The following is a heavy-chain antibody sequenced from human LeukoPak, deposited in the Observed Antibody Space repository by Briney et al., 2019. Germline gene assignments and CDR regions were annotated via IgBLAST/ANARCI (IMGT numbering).Heavy chain of an antibody. CDR3: AKDQCTRTSCDGYPGH. CDR2: IHFDGSTK. J-gene: IGHJ4*02. V-gene: IGHV3-30*02. Sequence: SGGSLRLSCAASGFTFSSYGMHWVRQAPGKGLEWVAFIHFDGSTKYSGDSVKGRFTVSRDNSKNTLYLQMNSPRPEDTAVYYCAKDQCTRTSCDGYPGHWGQGTLVTVSS. D-gene: IGHD2-2*01. CDR1: GFTFSSYG.